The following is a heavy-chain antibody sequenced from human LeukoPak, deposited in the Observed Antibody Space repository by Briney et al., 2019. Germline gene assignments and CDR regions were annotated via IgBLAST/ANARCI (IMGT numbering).Heavy chain of an antibody. J-gene: IGHJ4*02. CDR2: ISYDGSNK. CDR1: GFTFNTYA. D-gene: IGHD6-13*01. CDR3: AKDGLASGSSWTFDS. Sequence: GGSLRLSCAASGFTFNTYAMEWVRQAPGKGLEWVAVISYDGSNKYYADSVKGRLSISRDNSKDTLYLQMNSLRAEDTAVYYCAKDGLASGSSWTFDSWGQGTLVTVSS. V-gene: IGHV3-30*18.